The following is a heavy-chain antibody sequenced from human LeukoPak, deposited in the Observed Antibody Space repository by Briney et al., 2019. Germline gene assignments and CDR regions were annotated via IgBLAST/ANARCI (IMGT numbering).Heavy chain of an antibody. CDR3: AIIESLLEPFDY. Sequence: SKTLSLTCTVSGYSISSGYYWGWIRQPPGKGLEWIGSIYESGSTYYNPSLKSRVTISVDTSKNQFSLKLSSVTTADTAVYYCAIIESLLEPFDYWGQGTLVTVSS. D-gene: IGHD3-3*01. J-gene: IGHJ4*02. V-gene: IGHV4-38-2*02. CDR1: GYSISSGYY. CDR2: IYESGST.